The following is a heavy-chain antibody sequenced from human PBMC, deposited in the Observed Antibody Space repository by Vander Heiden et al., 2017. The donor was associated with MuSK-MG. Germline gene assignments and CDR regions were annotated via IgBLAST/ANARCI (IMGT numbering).Heavy chain of an antibody. Sequence: QVQLVQSGAEVQKPGSSATVSRKASGATFSTYATSGGRQAPGQGLEWMGGIIPIFGTANYAQKFQGRVTITADESTSTAYMELSSLRSEDTAVYYCARGCSSTSCYGKNRFTHFDYWGQGTLVTVSS. CDR1: GATFSTYA. CDR2: IIPIFGTA. J-gene: IGHJ4*02. V-gene: IGHV1-69*01. D-gene: IGHD2-2*01. CDR3: ARGCSSTSCYGKNRFTHFDY.